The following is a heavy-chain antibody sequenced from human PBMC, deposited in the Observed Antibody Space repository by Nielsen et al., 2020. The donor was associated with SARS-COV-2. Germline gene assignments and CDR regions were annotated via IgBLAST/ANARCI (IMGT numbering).Heavy chain of an antibody. CDR3: ARDGSIRGSYYYYYMDV. J-gene: IGHJ6*03. V-gene: IGHV1-18*04. CDR2: ISAYNGNT. D-gene: IGHD3-10*01. Sequence: ASVKVSCKASGYTFTSYGISWVRQAPGQGLEWMGWISAYNGNTNYAQKLQGRVTMTTDTSTSTAYMELRSLRSDDTAVYYCARDGSIRGSYYYYYMDVWGKGTTVTVSS. CDR1: GYTFTSYG.